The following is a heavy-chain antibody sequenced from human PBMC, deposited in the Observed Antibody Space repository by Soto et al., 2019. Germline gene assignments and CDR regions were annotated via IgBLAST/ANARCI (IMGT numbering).Heavy chain of an antibody. V-gene: IGHV4-30-2*01. D-gene: IGHD3-22*01. Sequence: SETLSLTCADSGGSISSGGYSWSWIRQPPGKGLEWIGYIYHSGSTYYNPSLKSRVTISVDRSKNQFSLKLSSVTAADTAVYYCARRVDSSGYYSYYFDYWGQGTLVTVSS. CDR1: GGSISSGGYS. J-gene: IGHJ4*02. CDR3: ARRVDSSGYYSYYFDY. CDR2: IYHSGST.